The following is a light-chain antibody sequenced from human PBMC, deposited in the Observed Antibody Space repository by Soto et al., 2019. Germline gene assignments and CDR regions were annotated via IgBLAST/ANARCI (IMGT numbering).Light chain of an antibody. V-gene: IGLV2-14*01. CDR2: EVT. J-gene: IGLJ1*01. CDR1: GSDIAGYNY. Sequence: QSALTQPPSVSGSPGQSITISCTGTGSDIAGYNYISWYQQLPGKAPKLMIYEVTIRPSGISNRFSGSKSGNTASLTISGLQAEDEADYFCTSFTSTSSLYVFGTGAKLTVL. CDR3: TSFTSTSSLYV.